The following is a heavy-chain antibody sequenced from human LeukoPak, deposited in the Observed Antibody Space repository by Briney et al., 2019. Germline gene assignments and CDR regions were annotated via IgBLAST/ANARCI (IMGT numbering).Heavy chain of an antibody. J-gene: IGHJ4*02. CDR3: AKVFTVSELLGFDY. V-gene: IGHV3-23*01. CDR2: ISASGDGT. D-gene: IGHD4-11*01. CDR1: GFTFSSYA. Sequence: PGGSLRLSCAGSGFTFSSYAMSWVRQAPGKGLEWVSGISASGDGTYHADSVKGRFTISRDNSKNTLYLQMNSLRAEDTAVYHCAKVFTVSELLGFDYWGQGTLVTVSS.